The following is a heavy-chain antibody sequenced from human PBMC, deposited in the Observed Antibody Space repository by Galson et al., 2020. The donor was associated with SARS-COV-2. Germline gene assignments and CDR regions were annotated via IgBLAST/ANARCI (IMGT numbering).Heavy chain of an antibody. CDR3: TRGHYHGNSAHFNY. CDR1: GFTFSSYW. D-gene: IGHD3-10*01. J-gene: IGHJ4*02. Sequence: ALHGESLKISCAASGFTFSSYWMHWVRQAPGKGLVWVARSRGDANEISYADSVKGRFTISRDNAKSTLFLQINSLRAEDTAVYYCTRGHYHGNSAHFNYWGQGALVTVSS. CDR2: SRGDANEI. V-gene: IGHV3-74*01.